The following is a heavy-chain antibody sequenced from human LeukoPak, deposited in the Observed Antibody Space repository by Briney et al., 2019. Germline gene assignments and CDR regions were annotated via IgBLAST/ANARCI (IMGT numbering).Heavy chain of an antibody. CDR1: GGSISSYY. CDR3: AREHSSSWYSGDWFDP. V-gene: IGHV4-4*07. J-gene: IGHJ5*02. Sequence: SETLSLTCTASGGSISSYYWSWIRQPAGKGLEWIGRIYTSGSTNYNPSLKSRVTMSVDTSKNQFSLKLSSVTAADTAVYYCAREHSSSWYSGDWFDPWGQGTLVTVSS. CDR2: IYTSGST. D-gene: IGHD6-13*01.